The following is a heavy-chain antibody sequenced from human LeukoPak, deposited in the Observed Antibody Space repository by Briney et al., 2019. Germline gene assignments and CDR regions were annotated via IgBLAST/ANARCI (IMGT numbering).Heavy chain of an antibody. CDR3: ARGRVLVDY. CDR1: GGSLSDHY. CDR2: INHSGST. V-gene: IGHV4-34*01. D-gene: IGHD2-21*01. Sequence: NTSETLSLTCVVYGGSLSDHYWSWIRQPPGKGLEWIREINHSGSTNYNPSLKSRVTISEDTSKNQFSLKLRSVTAADTAVYYCARGRVLVDYWGQGNLVTVSS. J-gene: IGHJ4*02.